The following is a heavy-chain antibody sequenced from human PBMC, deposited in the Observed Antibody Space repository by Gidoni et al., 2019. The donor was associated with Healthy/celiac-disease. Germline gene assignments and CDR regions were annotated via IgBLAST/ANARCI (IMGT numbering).Heavy chain of an antibody. CDR1: GFTFSSYG. D-gene: IGHD3-22*01. CDR2: ISYDGSNK. Sequence: QVQLVESGGGVVQPGRSLRLSCAASGFTFSSYGMHWVRQAPGKGLEWVAVISYDGSNKYYADSVKGRFTISRDNSKNTLYLQMNSLRAEDTAVYYCARDYYDSSGSGSFDYWGQGTLVTVSS. V-gene: IGHV3-30*03. J-gene: IGHJ4*02. CDR3: ARDYYDSSGSGSFDY.